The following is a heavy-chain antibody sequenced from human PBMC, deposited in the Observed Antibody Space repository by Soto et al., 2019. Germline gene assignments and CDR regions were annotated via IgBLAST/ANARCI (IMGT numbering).Heavy chain of an antibody. CDR2: IDPSDSYT. CDR3: ACQTAGSPSIWFDY. CDR1: GYSFTSYW. Sequence: PGESLKISCKGSGYSFTSYWISWVRQMPGKGLEWMGRIDPSDSYTNYSPSFQGHVTISADKSISTAYLQWSSLKASDTAMYYCACQTAGSPSIWFDYWGQGTLVTVSS. J-gene: IGHJ4*02. V-gene: IGHV5-10-1*01. D-gene: IGHD2-15*01.